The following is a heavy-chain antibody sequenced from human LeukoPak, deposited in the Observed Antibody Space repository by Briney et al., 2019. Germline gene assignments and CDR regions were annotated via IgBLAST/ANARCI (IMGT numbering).Heavy chain of an antibody. CDR3: ARDGGTGSYYVYYDS. V-gene: IGHV4-59*01. D-gene: IGHD3-10*01. Sequence: TETLSLTCTVSGGSINSYYWTWIRQSPGKGLEWIGYVFHSGSTNYNPSLKSRVTITIDTSKNQFSLELTSMTAAGTATYYCARDGGTGSYYVYYDSWGQGTPVTVSS. CDR1: GGSINSYY. CDR2: VFHSGST. J-gene: IGHJ4*02.